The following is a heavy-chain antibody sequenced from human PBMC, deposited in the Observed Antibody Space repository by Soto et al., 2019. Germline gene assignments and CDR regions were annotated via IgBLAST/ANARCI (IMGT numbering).Heavy chain of an antibody. V-gene: IGHV4-34*01. CDR1: GGSFSGYY. CDR2: INHSGST. D-gene: IGHD5-18*01. Sequence: QVQLQQWGAGLLKPSETLSLTCAVYGGSFSGYYWSWLRQPPGKGLEWIGEINHSGSTNYNPSLKSRVTISVDTSKNQFSLKLSSVPGAGTAVYYCARRRVQLWSPDYWGQGTLVTVSS. J-gene: IGHJ4*02. CDR3: ARRRVQLWSPDY.